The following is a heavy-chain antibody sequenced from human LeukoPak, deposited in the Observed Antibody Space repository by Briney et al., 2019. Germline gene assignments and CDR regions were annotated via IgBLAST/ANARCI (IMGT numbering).Heavy chain of an antibody. CDR1: GGTFSSYA. D-gene: IGHD4-17*01. J-gene: IGHJ4*02. CDR3: ARADYDDYGNWALEAFDY. Sequence: ASVKVSCKASGGTFSSYAISWVRQAPGQGLEWMGGIIPIFGTANYVQKFQGRVTITADESSSTVYMELSSLRSEDTAVYYCARADYDDYGNWALEAFDYWGQGTLVTVSS. V-gene: IGHV1-69*13. CDR2: IIPIFGTA.